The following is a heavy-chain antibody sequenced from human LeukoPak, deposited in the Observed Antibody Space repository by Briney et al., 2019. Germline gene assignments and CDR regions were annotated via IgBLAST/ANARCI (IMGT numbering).Heavy chain of an antibody. CDR2: IYYSGST. CDR1: GGSISSYY. CDR3: ARRSGSQTEIDY. Sequence: SETLSLTCTVSGGSISSYYWSWIRQPAGKGLEWIGYIYYSGSTNYNPSLKSRVTISVDTSKNQFSLKLSSVTAADTAVYYCARRSGSQTEIDYWGQGTLVTVSS. J-gene: IGHJ4*02. D-gene: IGHD1-26*01. V-gene: IGHV4-59*01.